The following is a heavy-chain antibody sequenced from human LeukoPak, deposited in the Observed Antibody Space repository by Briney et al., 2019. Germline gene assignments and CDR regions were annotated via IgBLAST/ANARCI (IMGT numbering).Heavy chain of an antibody. Sequence: SETLSLTCTVSGGSISSSSYYWGWIRQPPGKGLEWIGSIYYSGSTYYNPSLKSRVTISVDTSKNQFSLKLSSVTAADAAVYYCARGRGYYTAIDYWGQGTLVTVSS. CDR2: IYYSGST. CDR3: ARGRGYYTAIDY. CDR1: GGSISSSSYY. J-gene: IGHJ4*02. D-gene: IGHD5-18*01. V-gene: IGHV4-39*07.